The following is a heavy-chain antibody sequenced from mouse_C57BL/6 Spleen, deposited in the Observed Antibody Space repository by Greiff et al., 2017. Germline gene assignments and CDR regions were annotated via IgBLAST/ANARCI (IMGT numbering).Heavy chain of an antibody. D-gene: IGHD1-1*01. CDR1: GFTFSSYG. J-gene: IGHJ4*01. CDR3: ARQDTTEGAMDY. V-gene: IGHV5-6*01. Sequence: VQLQQSGGDLVKPGGSLKLSCAASGFTFSSYGMSWVRQTPDKRLEWVATISSGGSYTYYPDSVKGRFTISRDNAKNTLYLQMSSLKSEDTAMYYCARQDTTEGAMDYWGQGTSVTVSS. CDR2: ISSGGSYT.